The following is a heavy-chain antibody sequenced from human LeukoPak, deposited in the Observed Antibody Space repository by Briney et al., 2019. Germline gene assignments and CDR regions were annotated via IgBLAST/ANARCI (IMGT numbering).Heavy chain of an antibody. CDR2: IYYGGST. CDR3: ARDRYCSGGSCYFNGMDV. J-gene: IGHJ6*02. V-gene: IGHV4-59*01. D-gene: IGHD2-15*01. CDR1: CGPISSYH. Sequence: PSDTLSLTCTVSCGPISSYHWSWIPQPTGKGLEGIGYIYYGGSTNYNPSLKSRVTISVDTSKNQFSLKLSSVTAADTAVYYCARDRYCSGGSCYFNGMDVWGQGTTVTVSS.